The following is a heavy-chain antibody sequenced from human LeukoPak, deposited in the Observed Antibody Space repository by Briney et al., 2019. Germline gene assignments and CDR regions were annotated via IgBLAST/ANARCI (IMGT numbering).Heavy chain of an antibody. CDR1: GYTFTSYD. CDR2: MNPNSGNT. J-gene: IGHJ5*02. Sequence: ASVKVSCKASGYTFTSYDINWVRQATGQGLEWMGWMNPNSGNTGYAQKFQGRVTMTRNTSISTAYMELSSLRSEDTAVYYCARGGLASRPPNPSATRGWFDPWGQGTLVTVSS. D-gene: IGHD2-15*01. V-gene: IGHV1-8*01. CDR3: ARGGLASRPPNPSATRGWFDP.